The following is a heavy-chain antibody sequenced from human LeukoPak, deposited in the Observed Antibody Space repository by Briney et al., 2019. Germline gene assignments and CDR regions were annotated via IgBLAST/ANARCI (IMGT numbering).Heavy chain of an antibody. CDR3: AIDNWSSWFPTFFDY. CDR2: IYTSGST. D-gene: IGHD6-13*01. V-gene: IGHV4-4*07. Sequence: SETPSLTCTVSGGSISSYYWSWIRQPAGKGLEWIGRIYTSGSTNYNPSLKSRVTMSVDTSKNQFSLKLSSVTAADTAVYYCAIDNWSSWFPTFFDYWGQGTLVTVSS. CDR1: GGSISSYY. J-gene: IGHJ4*02.